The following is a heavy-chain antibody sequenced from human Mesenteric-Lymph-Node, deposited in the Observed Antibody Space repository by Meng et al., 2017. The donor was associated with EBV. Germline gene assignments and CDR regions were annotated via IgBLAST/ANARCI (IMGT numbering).Heavy chain of an antibody. D-gene: IGHD3-22*01. CDR1: GHTFTSYA. CDR2: INVGNGDT. Sequence: VPLVQSGAEVKKPGASVKVSCEASGHTFTSYAMHWVRQAPGQRLEWMGWINVGNGDTKYSQKFHGRVTITRDTSATTAYMELRSLTSEDTAVYYCARDSTGDSRRFDPWGQGTLVTVSS. V-gene: IGHV1-3*01. J-gene: IGHJ5*02. CDR3: ARDSTGDSRRFDP.